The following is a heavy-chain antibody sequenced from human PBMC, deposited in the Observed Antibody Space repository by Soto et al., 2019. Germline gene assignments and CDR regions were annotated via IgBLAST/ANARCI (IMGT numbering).Heavy chain of an antibody. CDR2: IYPGDSDT. J-gene: IGHJ5*02. V-gene: IGHV5-51*01. D-gene: IGHD3-10*01. Sequence: GESLKISDKGSGYSFTSYWVGCVRQMPGKGLEWMGIIYPGDSDTRYSPAFQGQVTISADKSISTSYLQWSSLRASDTAMYYCARSVGGMGPEMVRGVDNWFDPWGQGTLVTVSS. CDR3: ARSVGGMGPEMVRGVDNWFDP. CDR1: GYSFTSYW.